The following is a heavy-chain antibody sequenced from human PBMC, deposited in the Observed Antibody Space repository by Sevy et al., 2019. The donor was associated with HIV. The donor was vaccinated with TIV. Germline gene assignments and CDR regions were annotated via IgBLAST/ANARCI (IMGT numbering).Heavy chain of an antibody. CDR3: AKGGPGPSWLFHNFDY. V-gene: IGHV3-30*18. CDR1: GFTFSSYG. D-gene: IGHD3-22*01. J-gene: IGHJ4*02. Sequence: GGSLRLSCAASGFTFSSYGMHWVRQAPGKGLEWVAVISYDGSNKYYADSVKGRFTISRDNSKNTLYRQMNSLRAEDRAVYYCAKGGPGPSWLFHNFDYWGQGTLVTVSS. CDR2: ISYDGSNK.